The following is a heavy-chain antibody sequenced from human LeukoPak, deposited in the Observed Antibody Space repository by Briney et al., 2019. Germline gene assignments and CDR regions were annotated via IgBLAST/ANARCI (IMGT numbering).Heavy chain of an antibody. D-gene: IGHD3-22*01. CDR2: IYGNGIT. Sequence: SETLSLTCTVSGGSIISYYWSWIRQSAGQGLEWIGRIYGNGITDYNASLKSRVTMSLDTSRKQFSLRLTSVTAADTAVYYCARLKFYDSTGHSPGYYMDVWGKGTTVSV. J-gene: IGHJ6*03. CDR1: GGSIISYY. V-gene: IGHV4-4*07. CDR3: ARLKFYDSTGHSPGYYMDV.